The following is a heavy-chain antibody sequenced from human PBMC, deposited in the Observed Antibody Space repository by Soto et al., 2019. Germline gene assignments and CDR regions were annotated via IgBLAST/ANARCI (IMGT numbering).Heavy chain of an antibody. D-gene: IGHD3-9*01. J-gene: IGHJ4*02. Sequence: ASVKVSCKVSGYTLTELSMHWVRQAPGKGLEWMGGFDPEDGETIYAQKFQGRVTMTEDTSTDTAYMELSSLRSEDTAVYYCATADPDVLRYFDWLFPRFDYWGQGTLVTVSS. CDR3: ATADPDVLRYFDWLFPRFDY. CDR1: GYTLTELS. CDR2: FDPEDGET. V-gene: IGHV1-24*01.